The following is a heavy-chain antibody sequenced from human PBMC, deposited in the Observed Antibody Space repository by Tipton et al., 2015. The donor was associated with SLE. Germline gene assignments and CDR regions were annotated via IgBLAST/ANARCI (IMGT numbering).Heavy chain of an antibody. J-gene: IGHJ5*02. D-gene: IGHD6-6*01. CDR3: AITLLEYSSSFDP. Sequence: QLVQSGPEVKKPGASLKVSCRASDNAFASYGFTWVRQAPGQGLNWMGWISPHNGKTNYAQKLQGRVTMTTDTSTSTAYMELRSLRSDDTAVYYCAITLLEYSSSFDPWGQGTLVTVSS. V-gene: IGHV1-18*04. CDR2: ISPHNGKT. CDR1: DNAFASYG.